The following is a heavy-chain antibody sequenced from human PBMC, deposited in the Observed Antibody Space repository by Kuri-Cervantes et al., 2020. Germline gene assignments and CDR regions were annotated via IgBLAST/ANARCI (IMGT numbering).Heavy chain of an antibody. V-gene: IGHV3-48*01. J-gene: IGHJ3*02. Sequence: GGSLRLSCAASGFTFSSYSMNWVRQAPGKGLVWVSYISSSSSTIYYADSVKGRFTISRDNAKNSLYLQMNSLRAEDTAVYYCARAGYCSGGSCHAFDIWGQGTMVTVSS. CDR2: ISSSSSTI. CDR1: GFTFSSYS. D-gene: IGHD2-15*01. CDR3: ARAGYCSGGSCHAFDI.